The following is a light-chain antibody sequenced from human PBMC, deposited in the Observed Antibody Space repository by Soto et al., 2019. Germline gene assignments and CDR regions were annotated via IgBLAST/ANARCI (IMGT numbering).Light chain of an antibody. CDR2: DVS. J-gene: IGLJ1*01. Sequence: QCALTQPASVSGSPGQSITISCTGTSSDIGGYNYVSWYQQHPGKAPKLMIYDVSNRPSGVSNRFSGSKSGNTASLTISGLQAEDEADYYCSSYTSSRSYVFGTGTKVTVL. CDR3: SSYTSSRSYV. V-gene: IGLV2-14*01. CDR1: SSDIGGYNY.